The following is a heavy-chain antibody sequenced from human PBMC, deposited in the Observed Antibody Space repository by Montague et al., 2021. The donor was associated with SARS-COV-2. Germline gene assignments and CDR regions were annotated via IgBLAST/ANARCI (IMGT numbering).Heavy chain of an antibody. V-gene: IGHV4-34*01. CDR2: VKDSGST. CDR1: GGSFSGYY. J-gene: IGHJ6*02. Sequence: SETLSLTCAVYGGSFSGYYWSWIRQPPGKGLEWIGEVKDSGSTNYIPSLKSRVTISVDTSKNQFSLKLSSVTAADTAVYYCARDTRIAMLVVVTRYGLDVWGQGTTVTVSS. D-gene: IGHD3-22*01. CDR3: ARDTRIAMLVVVTRYGLDV.